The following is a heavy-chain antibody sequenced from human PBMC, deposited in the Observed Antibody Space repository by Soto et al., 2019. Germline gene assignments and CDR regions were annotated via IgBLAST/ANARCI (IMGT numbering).Heavy chain of an antibody. V-gene: IGHV4-59*08. CDR1: GGSISSYY. D-gene: IGHD5-18*01. J-gene: IGHJ4*02. Sequence: SETLSLTCTVSGGSISSYYWSWIRQPPGKGLEWIGYIYYSGSTNYNPSLKSRVTISVDTSKNQFSLKLSSVTAADTAVYYCARLDTAMARQIDYWGQGTLVTVSS. CDR3: ARLDTAMARQIDY. CDR2: IYYSGST.